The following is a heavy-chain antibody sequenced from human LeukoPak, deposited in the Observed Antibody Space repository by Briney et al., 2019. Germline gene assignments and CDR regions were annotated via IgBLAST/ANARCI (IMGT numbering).Heavy chain of an antibody. Sequence: GGSLRLSCAASGFSFNNYWMHWVRQVPGKGLGWVSGMNTDGSDRSYADSVKGRFTISRDNAKNTLYLQMNSLRAEDTAVYYCARDHSSWEVPSDYWGQGTLVTVSS. V-gene: IGHV3-74*01. D-gene: IGHD6-13*01. CDR1: GFSFNNYW. CDR3: ARDHSSWEVPSDY. J-gene: IGHJ4*02. CDR2: MNTDGSDR.